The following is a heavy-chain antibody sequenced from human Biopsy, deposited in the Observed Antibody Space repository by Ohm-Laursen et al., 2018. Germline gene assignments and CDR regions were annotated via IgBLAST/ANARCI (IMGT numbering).Heavy chain of an antibody. J-gene: IGHJ5*02. CDR3: ARFIVPSLHCSNGVCPIRWFDP. CDR2: VHHDGRA. Sequence: TLSLTCAVYGGTYSGYYWSWIRQPPGKGLEWIGEVHHDGRANYNPSLKSRVTISGDMSKKQFSLKLSGVTAADTAVYYCARFIVPSLHCSNGVCPIRWFDPWGQGTLVTVFS. V-gene: IGHV4-34*01. CDR1: GGTYSGYY. D-gene: IGHD2-2*01.